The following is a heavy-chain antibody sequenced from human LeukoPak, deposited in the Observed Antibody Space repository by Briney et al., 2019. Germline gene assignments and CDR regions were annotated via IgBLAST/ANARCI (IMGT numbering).Heavy chain of an antibody. CDR3: ARDWSFGRTTKGGDY. CDR1: GFTFSDYY. CDR2: ISSSSSYI. J-gene: IGHJ4*02. D-gene: IGHD1-1*01. V-gene: IGHV3-11*06. Sequence: GGSLRLSCAASGFTFSDYYMSWIRQAPGKGLEWVSSISSSSSYIYYADSVKGRFTISRDNAKNSLYLQMNSLRAEDTAVYYCARDWSFGRTTKGGDYWGRGTLVTVSS.